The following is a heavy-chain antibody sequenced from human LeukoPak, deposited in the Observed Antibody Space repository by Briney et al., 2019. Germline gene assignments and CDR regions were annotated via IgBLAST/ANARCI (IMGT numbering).Heavy chain of an antibody. V-gene: IGHV4-39*07. D-gene: IGHD5-12*01. CDR3: ARVGYDRNFDS. CDR1: GGSVTSGTYH. Sequence: SETLSLTCSVSGGSVTSGTYHWAWIRQPPGKGLEWIGSVYFDGSTHYNPSLQSRVTVSVDKSKNQFSLKMSSVTAADTAVYFCARVGYDRNFDSWGQGALVTVSS. J-gene: IGHJ4*02. CDR2: VYFDGST.